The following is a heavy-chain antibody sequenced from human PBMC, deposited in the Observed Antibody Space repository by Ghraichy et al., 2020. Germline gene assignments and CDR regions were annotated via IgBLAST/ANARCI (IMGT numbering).Heavy chain of an antibody. CDR1: GYTFTSYG. Sequence: ASVKVSCKASGYTFTSYGISWVRQAPGQGLEWMGWISAYNGNTNYAQKLQGRVTMTTDTSTSTAYMELRSLRSDDTAVYYCARDPRKDCSGGSCYPTDYWGQGTLVTVSS. V-gene: IGHV1-18*01. CDR3: ARDPRKDCSGGSCYPTDY. CDR2: ISAYNGNT. J-gene: IGHJ4*02. D-gene: IGHD2-15*01.